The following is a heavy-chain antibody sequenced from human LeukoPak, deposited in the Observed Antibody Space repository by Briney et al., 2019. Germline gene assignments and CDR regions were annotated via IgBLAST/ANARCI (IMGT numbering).Heavy chain of an antibody. J-gene: IGHJ4*02. CDR2: INHSGST. D-gene: IGHD5-18*01. V-gene: IGHV4-34*01. CDR3: ARLVGGYSYGYLGRRFDY. Sequence: SETLSLTCAVYGGSFSGYYWSWIRQPPGKGLEWIGEINHSGSTNYNPSLKSRVTISVDTSKNQFSLKLSSVTAADTAVYYCARLVGGYSYGYLGRRFDYWGQGTLVTVPS. CDR1: GGSFSGYY.